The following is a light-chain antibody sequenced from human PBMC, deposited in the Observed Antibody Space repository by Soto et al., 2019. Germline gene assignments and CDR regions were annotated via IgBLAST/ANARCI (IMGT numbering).Light chain of an antibody. J-gene: IGLJ3*02. CDR3: QSSDSRLSGLGV. CDR2: GNT. Sequence: QSVLTQPPSVSGAPGQRVTISCTGSSSNIGAGYDVHWYQQLPGTAPKLLIYGNTNRPSGVPDRSAGSKSGTSASLAISGLQPEDEADYYCQSSDSRLSGLGVFGGGTKLTVL. V-gene: IGLV1-40*01. CDR1: SSNIGAGYD.